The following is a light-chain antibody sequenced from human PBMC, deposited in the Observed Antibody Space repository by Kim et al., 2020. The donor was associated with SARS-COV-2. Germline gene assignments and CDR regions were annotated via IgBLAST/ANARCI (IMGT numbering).Light chain of an antibody. V-gene: IGKV1-5*03. Sequence: DIQMTQSPSTLSASVGDRVSITCRASQSINNWLAWYQQKPGKAPKLLIYKASSLEGGVPSRFSGSGYGTEFTLTISSLQPDDFATYYCQQYNSYSGTFGQGTKVDIK. CDR3: QQYNSYSGT. J-gene: IGKJ1*01. CDR1: QSINNW. CDR2: KAS.